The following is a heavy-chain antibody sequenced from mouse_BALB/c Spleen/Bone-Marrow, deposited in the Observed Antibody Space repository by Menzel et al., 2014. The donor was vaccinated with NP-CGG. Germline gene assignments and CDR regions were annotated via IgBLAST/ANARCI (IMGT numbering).Heavy chain of an antibody. J-gene: IGHJ3*01. CDR3: TRSGNYLFAY. Sequence: QVQPQQSGAELVKPGASVRLSCKASGYTFTNYYMYWVKQRPGQGLEWIGEINPSNGGTNFNEKFKSKATLTVDKSSNTTYMQLSSLTSEDSAVYYCTRSGNYLFAYWGQGTLVTVSA. CDR1: GYTFTNYY. V-gene: IGHV1S81*02. CDR2: INPSNGGT. D-gene: IGHD2-1*01.